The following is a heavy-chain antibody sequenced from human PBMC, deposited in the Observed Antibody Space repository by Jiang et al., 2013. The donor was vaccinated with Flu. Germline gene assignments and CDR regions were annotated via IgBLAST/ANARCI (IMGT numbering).Heavy chain of an antibody. CDR3: ARDQRNYVTHRNYGMDV. D-gene: IGHD4-11*01. Sequence: VQLLESGGGLIQPGGSLRLSCAASGFTVSSNYMSWVRQAPGKGLEWVSVIYSGGSTYYADSVKGRFTISRDNSKNTLYLQMNSLRAEDTAVYYCARDQRNYVTHRNYGMDVWGQGTTVTVSS. CDR1: GFTVSSNY. CDR2: IYSGGST. J-gene: IGHJ6*02. V-gene: IGHV3-53*01.